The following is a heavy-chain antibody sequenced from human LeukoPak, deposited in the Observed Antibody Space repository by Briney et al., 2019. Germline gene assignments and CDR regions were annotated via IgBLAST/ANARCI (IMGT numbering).Heavy chain of an antibody. V-gene: IGHV3-23*01. CDR2: ISGSGGST. CDR3: AKASIPFSSGYCPLDY. D-gene: IGHD3-3*01. Sequence: GGSLRLSCAASGFTFSSYAMSWVRQAPGKGLEWVSAISGSGGSTYYADSVKGRFTISRDNSRNTLYLQMNSLRAEDTAVYYCAKASIPFSSGYCPLDYWGQGTLVTVSS. CDR1: GFTFSSYA. J-gene: IGHJ4*02.